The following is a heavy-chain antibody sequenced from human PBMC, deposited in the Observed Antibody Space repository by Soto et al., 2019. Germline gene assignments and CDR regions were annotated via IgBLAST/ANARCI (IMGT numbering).Heavy chain of an antibody. J-gene: IGHJ6*02. D-gene: IGHD5-18*01. CDR3: AGPVDTAESNSVYGMDV. CDR2: ISSSSSYI. Sequence: GGSLRLSCAASGFTFSSYSMNWVRQAPGKGLEWVSSISSSSSYIYYADSVKGRFTISRDNAKNSLYPQMNSLRAEDTAVYYCAGPVDTAESNSVYGMDVWGQGTTVTVSS. V-gene: IGHV3-21*01. CDR1: GFTFSSYS.